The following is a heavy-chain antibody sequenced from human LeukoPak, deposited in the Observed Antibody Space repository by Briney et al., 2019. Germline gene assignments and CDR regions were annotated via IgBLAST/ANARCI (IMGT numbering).Heavy chain of an antibody. CDR2: MNPSSGNT. CDR3: ARGGFSYYDSSGQYNWFDP. D-gene: IGHD3-22*01. CDR1: GYTFTSYD. J-gene: IGHJ5*02. V-gene: IGHV1-8*01. Sequence: ASVKVSCKASGYTFTSYDINWVRQATGQGLEWMGWMNPSSGNTGYAQKFQGRVTMTRDTSISTAYMELSRLRSDDTAVYYCARGGFSYYDSSGQYNWFDPWGQGALVIVSS.